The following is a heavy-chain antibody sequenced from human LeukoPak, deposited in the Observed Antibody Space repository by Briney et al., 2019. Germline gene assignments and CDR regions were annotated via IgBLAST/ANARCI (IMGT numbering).Heavy chain of an antibody. J-gene: IGHJ4*02. Sequence: PSGALSHTRGGSGGSVIHSIYHWGGVRDPPGKGVEWIWSISNSGDPYDNPSHKSRVTISVDTSKNHFSLKVSSVTVADTAVYYCTRLINGCPGDYWGQGILVTASS. D-gene: IGHD5-24*01. CDR1: GGSVIHSIYH. CDR2: ISNSGDP. CDR3: TRLINGCPGDY. V-gene: IGHV4-39*01.